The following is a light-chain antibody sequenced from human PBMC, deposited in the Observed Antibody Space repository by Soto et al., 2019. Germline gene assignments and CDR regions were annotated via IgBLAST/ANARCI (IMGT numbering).Light chain of an antibody. J-gene: IGLJ1*01. CDR3: KSYAGSSTYV. Sequence: QASLTQPPSASGSPGQSVTISCTGTNNDIGVYDFVSWYQHHPGKAPRLIIYEVVQRPSGVPDRFSGSKSGNTASLTVSGLQAADEADYFCKSYAGSSTYVFGSGTKVTVL. CDR1: NNDIGVYDF. CDR2: EVV. V-gene: IGLV2-8*01.